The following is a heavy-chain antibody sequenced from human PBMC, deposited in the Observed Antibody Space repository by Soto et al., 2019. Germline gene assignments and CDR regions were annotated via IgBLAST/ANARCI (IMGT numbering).Heavy chain of an antibody. CDR3: ARDLGYSNGHPFDY. V-gene: IGHV3-33*01. Sequence: QVRLVESGGGAVQPGRSLSLSCAASGFTFSSYSMHWVRQAPGKGLEWVALIWHDGSNRYYADSVKGRFTISRDNSKNTLYVQMNNLRGEDTAVYYCARDLGYSNGHPFDYWGQGTLVTVSS. D-gene: IGHD4-4*01. J-gene: IGHJ4*02. CDR2: IWHDGSNR. CDR1: GFTFSSYS.